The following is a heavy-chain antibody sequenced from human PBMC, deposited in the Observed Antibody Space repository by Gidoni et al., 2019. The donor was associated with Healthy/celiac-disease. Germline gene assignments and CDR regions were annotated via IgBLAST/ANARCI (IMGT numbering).Heavy chain of an antibody. CDR1: GGSISSGSYY. V-gene: IGHV4-61*02. Sequence: QVQLQESGPGLVKPSQTLSPTCTVSGGSISSGSYYWRWIRQPAGKGLEWIGRIYTSGSTNYNPSLKSRVTISVDTSKNQFSLKLSSVTAADTAVYYCATRGSLYYYGMDVWGQGTTVTVSS. J-gene: IGHJ6*02. CDR2: IYTSGST. CDR3: ATRGSLYYYGMDV. D-gene: IGHD6-13*01.